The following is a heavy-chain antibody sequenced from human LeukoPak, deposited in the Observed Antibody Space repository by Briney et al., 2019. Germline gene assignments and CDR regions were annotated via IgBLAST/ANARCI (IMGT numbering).Heavy chain of an antibody. CDR3: ARQGFGEWQYNWFDP. CDR2: IYSSGST. CDR1: GGSISSYY. D-gene: IGHD3-10*01. Sequence: PSETLSLTCTVSGGSISSYYWSWIRQPPGKGLEWIGYIYSSGSTNYSPSLNSRLTISVDTSKNQFSLKLSAVTAADTAVYYCARQGFGEWQYNWFDPWGQGTLVTVSS. V-gene: IGHV4-59*08. J-gene: IGHJ5*02.